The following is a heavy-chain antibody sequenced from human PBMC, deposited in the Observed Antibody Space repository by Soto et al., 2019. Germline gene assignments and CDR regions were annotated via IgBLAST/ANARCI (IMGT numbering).Heavy chain of an antibody. CDR3: ARGRTYYDFWSGPSYYGMDV. CDR2: IYHSGST. D-gene: IGHD3-3*01. Sequence: SETLSLTCAVSGGSISSGGYSWSWIRQPPGKGLEWIGYIYHSGSTYYNPSLKSRVTISVDRSKNQFSLKLSSVTAADTAVYYCARGRTYYDFWSGPSYYGMDVWGQGTTVTVSS. V-gene: IGHV4-30-2*01. J-gene: IGHJ6*02. CDR1: GGSISSGGYS.